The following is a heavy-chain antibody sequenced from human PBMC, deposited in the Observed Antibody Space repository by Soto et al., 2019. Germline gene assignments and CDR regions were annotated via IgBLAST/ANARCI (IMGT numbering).Heavy chain of an antibody. J-gene: IGHJ4*02. V-gene: IGHV3-23*01. Sequence: ETLSLTCTVSGGSISSGGYYWTWVRQPPGKGLEWVSAMDMNSSGGDTYYADSVKGRFTISRDDSRNTLYLQMNGLRAEDTALYYCAKKEMARTGVPYYYDDWGQGILVTVSS. CDR1: GGSISSGGYY. CDR3: AKKEMARTGVPYYYDD. CDR2: MDMNSSGGDT. D-gene: IGHD2-8*01.